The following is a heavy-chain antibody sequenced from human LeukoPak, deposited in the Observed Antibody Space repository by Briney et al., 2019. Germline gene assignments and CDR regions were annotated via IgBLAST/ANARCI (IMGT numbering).Heavy chain of an antibody. J-gene: IGHJ5*01. D-gene: IGHD6-19*01. CDR3: TRAGYSSGFDS. V-gene: IGHV3-74*03. CDR1: GFTFSGYW. CDR2: INSDGYRI. Sequence: PGGSLTLSCAASGFTFSGYWMHWVRHAPGKGLVWVSRINSDGYRITYADSVRGRFTISRDNAKNTLYLQMNSLIAEDTAVYFCTRAGYSSGFDSWGQGTLVTASS.